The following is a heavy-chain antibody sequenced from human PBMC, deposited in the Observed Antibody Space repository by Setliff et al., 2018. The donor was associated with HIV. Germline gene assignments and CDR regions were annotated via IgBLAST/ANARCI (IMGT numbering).Heavy chain of an antibody. CDR2: ISVYNGQT. Sequence: GASVKVSCKASGYSFTTYGISWVRQAPGQGLEWVGWISVYNGQTLYAQKVQDRITVTMDIPTDTAYMELRGLTPDDTAVYYCARGHHFYWYFDLWGPGTLVTVSS. CDR3: ARGHHFYWYFDL. J-gene: IGHJ2*01. V-gene: IGHV1-18*01. CDR1: GYSFTTYG.